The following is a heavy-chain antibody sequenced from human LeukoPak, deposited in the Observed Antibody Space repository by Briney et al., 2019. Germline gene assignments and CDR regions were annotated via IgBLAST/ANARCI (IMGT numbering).Heavy chain of an antibody. J-gene: IGHJ2*01. D-gene: IGHD3-10*01. CDR1: VGTFSSYA. V-gene: IGHV1-69*10. CDR3: ARHRGSGSYPHWYFDL. CDR2: IIPILGIA. Sequence: ASVKVSCKASVGTFSSYAISWVRQAPGQGREWMGRIIPILGIANYAQKFQGRVTITADKSTSTAYMELSSLRSEDTAVYYCARHRGSGSYPHWYFDLWGRGTLVTVSS.